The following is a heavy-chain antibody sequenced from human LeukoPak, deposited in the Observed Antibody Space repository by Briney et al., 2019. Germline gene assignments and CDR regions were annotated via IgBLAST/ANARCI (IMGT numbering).Heavy chain of an antibody. CDR3: ARDHDYGDLTYYYYGMDV. J-gene: IGHJ6*02. Sequence: ASVKVSCKASGYTFTVYYMHWVRQAPGQGLEWMGRINPNSGGTNYAQKFQGRVTMTRDTSISTAYMELSRLRSDDTAVYYCARDHDYGDLTYYYYGMDVWGQGTTVTVSS. CDR2: INPNSGGT. V-gene: IGHV1-2*06. CDR1: GYTFTVYY. D-gene: IGHD4-17*01.